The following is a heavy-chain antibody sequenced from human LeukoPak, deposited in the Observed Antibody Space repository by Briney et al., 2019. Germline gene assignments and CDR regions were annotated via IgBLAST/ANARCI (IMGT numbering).Heavy chain of an antibody. CDR1: GYTFTGYY. CDR2: INPNSGGT. V-gene: IGHV1-2*02. CDR3: ARAGIVLMVYAISWPRYYFDY. Sequence: GASVKVSCKASGYTFTGYYMHWVRQAPGQGLEWMGWINPNSGGTNYAQKFQGRVTMTRDTSISTAYMELSRLRSDDTAVYYCARAGIVLMVYAISWPRYYFDYWGQGTLVTVSS. J-gene: IGHJ4*02. D-gene: IGHD2-8*01.